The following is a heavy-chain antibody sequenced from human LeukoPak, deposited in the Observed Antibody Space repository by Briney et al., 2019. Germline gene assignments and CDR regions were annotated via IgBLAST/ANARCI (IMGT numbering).Heavy chain of an antibody. CDR3: AKCVYSNIYYWFDP. V-gene: IGHV3-43*02. CDR2: INGNGVST. D-gene: IGHD6-13*01. CDR1: GFTFEDYG. J-gene: IGHJ5*02. Sequence: GGSLRLSCAASGFTFEDYGMHWVRHAPGKGLEWVSLINGNGVSTYYADSVKGRSTISRDNSKNSLYLQMNSLRTEDTALYYCAKCVYSNIYYWFDPWGQGTLVSVSS.